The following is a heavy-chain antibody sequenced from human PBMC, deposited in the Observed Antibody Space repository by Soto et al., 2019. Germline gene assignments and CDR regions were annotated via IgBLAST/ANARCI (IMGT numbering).Heavy chain of an antibody. CDR1: GGSISSYY. J-gene: IGHJ4*02. CDR3: ASFPRYYYDSSGSLDY. Sequence: QVQLQESGPGLVKPSETLSLTCTVSGGSISSYYWSWIRQPPGKGLEWIGYIYYSGSTNYNPSHKSRVTISVDTSKNQFSLKLSSVTAADTAVYYCASFPRYYYDSSGSLDYWGQGTLVTVSS. V-gene: IGHV4-59*01. D-gene: IGHD3-22*01. CDR2: IYYSGST.